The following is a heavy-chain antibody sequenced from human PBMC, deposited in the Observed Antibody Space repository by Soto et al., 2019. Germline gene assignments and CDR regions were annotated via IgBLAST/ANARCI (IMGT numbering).Heavy chain of an antibody. CDR2: IYYSGST. V-gene: IGHV4-39*01. CDR1: GGSISSSSYY. J-gene: IGHJ4*02. D-gene: IGHD6-19*01. Sequence: QLQLQESGPGLVKPSETLSLTCTVSGGSISSSSYYWGWIRQPPGKGLEWIGSIYYSGSTYYNPSHKSRVTISVDTSKNQFSLKLSSVTAADTAVYYCARQIAVAGTRYFDYWGQGTLVTVSS. CDR3: ARQIAVAGTRYFDY.